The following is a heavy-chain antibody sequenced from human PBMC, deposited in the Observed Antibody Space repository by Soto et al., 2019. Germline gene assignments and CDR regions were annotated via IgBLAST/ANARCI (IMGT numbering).Heavy chain of an antibody. D-gene: IGHD2-2*01. J-gene: IGHJ4*02. CDR3: AKEVRDIVVVPAAEGFDY. Sequence: PGGSLRLSCAASGFTFSSYAMSWVRQAPGKGLEWVSAISGSGGSTYYADSVKGRFTISRDNSKNTLYLQMNSLRAEDTAVYYCAKEVRDIVVVPAAEGFDYWGQGTLVTVSS. CDR2: ISGSGGST. CDR1: GFTFSSYA. V-gene: IGHV3-23*01.